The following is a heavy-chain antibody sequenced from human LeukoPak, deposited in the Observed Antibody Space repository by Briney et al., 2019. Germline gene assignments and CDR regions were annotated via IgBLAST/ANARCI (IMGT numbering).Heavy chain of an antibody. CDR1: GFTFSRSW. D-gene: IGHD3-10*01. CDR2: MDPSGSQK. J-gene: IGHJ4*02. V-gene: IGHV3-7*01. Sequence: GGSLSLSCAASGFTFSRSWLNWVRQAPGRGLEWVANMDPSGSQKRYVDSVKGRFTISKDNPGTSLYLEMNSLRTEDTAIYYCAIWASGNNWGQGPLVTVSS. CDR3: AIWASGNN.